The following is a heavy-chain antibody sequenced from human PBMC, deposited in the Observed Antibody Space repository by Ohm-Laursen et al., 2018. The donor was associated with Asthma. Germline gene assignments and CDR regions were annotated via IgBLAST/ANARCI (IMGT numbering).Heavy chain of an antibody. CDR1: GFTFSSYA. CDR3: AREDCGGDCLFYYYYGMDV. CDR2: ISYDGSNK. D-gene: IGHD2-21*02. J-gene: IGHJ6*02. Sequence: SLRLSCTASGFTFSSYAMHWVRQAPGKGLEWVAVISYDGSNKYYADSVEGRFTISRDNSKNTLYLQMNSLRAEDTAVYYCAREDCGGDCLFYYYYGMDVWGQGTTVTVSS. V-gene: IGHV3-30-3*01.